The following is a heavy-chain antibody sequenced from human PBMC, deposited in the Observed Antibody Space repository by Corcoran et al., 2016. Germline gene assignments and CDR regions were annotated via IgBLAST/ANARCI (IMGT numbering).Heavy chain of an antibody. D-gene: IGHD2-2*01. Sequence: EVQLVQSGAEVKKPGESLKISCKGSGYSFTSYWIGWVRQMPGKGLEWMGIIYPGDSDTRYSPSFQGQVTISADKSISTAYLQWSSLQASDTAMYFCARPTSCSTTTCYFDYWGQGTLVTVSS. CDR2: IYPGDSDT. V-gene: IGHV5-51*01. CDR1: GYSFTSYW. J-gene: IGHJ4*02. CDR3: ARPTSCSTTTCYFDY.